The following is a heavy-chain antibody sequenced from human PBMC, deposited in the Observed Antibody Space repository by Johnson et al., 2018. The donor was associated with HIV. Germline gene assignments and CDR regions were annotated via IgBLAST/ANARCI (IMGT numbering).Heavy chain of an antibody. CDR1: GFTFSTYW. CDR2: IRQDGSEK. Sequence: VQLVESGGGLVQPGGSLRLSCAASGFTFSTYWMSWVRQAPGKGLEWVAKIRQDGSEKYYVDSVKGRFTISRDNSKNTLYLQMNSLRAEDTAVYYCAKGPILDDGFDIWGQGTMVTVSS. D-gene: IGHD3-3*01. J-gene: IGHJ3*02. CDR3: AKGPILDDGFDI. V-gene: IGHV3-7*02.